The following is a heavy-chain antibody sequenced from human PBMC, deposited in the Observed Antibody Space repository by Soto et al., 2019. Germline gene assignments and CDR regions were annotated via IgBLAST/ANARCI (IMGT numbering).Heavy chain of an antibody. Sequence: ASVKVSCKASGYTFTSYAMNWVRQAPGQGLEWMGWIKTNTGNPTYAQGFTGRFVFSLDTSVSTEYLQICSLKAEDTAVYYCARESRVGSSWQNVFRMNYYDYGMDVWGQGATVTVSS. CDR2: IKTNTGNP. CDR3: ARESRVGSSWQNVFRMNYYDYGMDV. V-gene: IGHV7-4-1*01. CDR1: GYTFTSYA. D-gene: IGHD6-13*01. J-gene: IGHJ6*02.